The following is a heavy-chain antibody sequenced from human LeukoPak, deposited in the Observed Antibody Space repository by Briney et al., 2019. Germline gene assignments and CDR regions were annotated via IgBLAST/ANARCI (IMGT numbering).Heavy chain of an antibody. CDR1: GFTFTSYG. J-gene: IGHJ3*02. CDR3: ARDRQGTPGTFDI. D-gene: IGHD1-1*01. V-gene: IGHV3-33*01. CDR2: IWYDGSQK. Sequence: PGGSLRLSCAVSGFTFTSYGMHWVRQGPGEGLEWVAGIWYDGSQKYYADSVKGRFTISRDNSKNTLYLQMNSLRAEDTAVYYCARDRQGTPGTFDIWGQGTMVTVSP.